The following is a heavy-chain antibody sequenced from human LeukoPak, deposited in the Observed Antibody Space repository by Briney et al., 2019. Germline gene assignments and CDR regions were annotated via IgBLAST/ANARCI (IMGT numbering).Heavy chain of an antibody. V-gene: IGHV3-7*03. Sequence: PGGSLRLSCEGSAFIFSGHWMNWVRQTPGKGLEWVASIKEDGSERQYVDSVKGRFTISRDNAKNSLYLQMNSLRAEDTAVYYCARDGYSYGDDAFDIWGQGTMVTVSS. CDR3: ARDGYSYGDDAFDI. CDR2: IKEDGSER. D-gene: IGHD5-18*01. CDR1: AFIFSGHW. J-gene: IGHJ3*02.